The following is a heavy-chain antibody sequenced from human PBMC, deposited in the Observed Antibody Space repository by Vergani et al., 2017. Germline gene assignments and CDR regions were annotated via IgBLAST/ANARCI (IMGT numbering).Heavy chain of an antibody. CDR3: ARQGGPITGTSSYYYGMDV. CDR1: GYSFTSYW. V-gene: IGHV5-51*01. J-gene: IGHJ6*02. CDR2: IYPGDSDT. D-gene: IGHD1-7*01. Sequence: EVQLVQSGAEVKKPGVSLKISCKGSGYSFTSYWIGWVRQMPGKGLEWMGIIYPGDSDTRYSPSFQGKVTITADKAISAAYLQWSSLKASDTAMYYCARQGGPITGTSSYYYGMDVWGQATTVTVSS.